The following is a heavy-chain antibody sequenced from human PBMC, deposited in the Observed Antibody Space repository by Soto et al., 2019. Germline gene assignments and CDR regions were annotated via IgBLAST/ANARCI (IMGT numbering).Heavy chain of an antibody. CDR1: GGSISSYY. V-gene: IGHV4-59*01. CDR3: ASSTDYGDIDY. Sequence: SETLSLTCTVSGGSISSYYWSWIRQPPGKGLEWIGYIYYSGSTNYNPSLKSRVTISVDTSKNQFSLKLSSVTAADTAVYYCASSTDYGDIDYWGQGTLVTVSS. J-gene: IGHJ4*02. D-gene: IGHD4-17*01. CDR2: IYYSGST.